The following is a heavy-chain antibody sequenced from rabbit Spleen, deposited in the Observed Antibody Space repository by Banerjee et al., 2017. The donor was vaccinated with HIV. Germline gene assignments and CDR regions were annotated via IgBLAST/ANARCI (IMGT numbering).Heavy chain of an antibody. Sequence: QSLEESGGDLVKPGASLTLTCTASGVSFSSNHYMCWVRQAPGKGLEWIACIEGGSSAFSYFASWAKGRFTISKTSSTTVTLQMTSLTAADTATYFCARDTSSSFSSYGMDLWGPGTL. V-gene: IGHV1S40*01. J-gene: IGHJ6*01. CDR2: IEGGSSAFS. CDR1: GVSFSSNHY. D-gene: IGHD1-1*01. CDR3: ARDTSSSFSSYGMDL.